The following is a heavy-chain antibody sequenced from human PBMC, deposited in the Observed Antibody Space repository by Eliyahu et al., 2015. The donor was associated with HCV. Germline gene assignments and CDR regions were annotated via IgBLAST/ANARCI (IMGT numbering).Heavy chain of an antibody. D-gene: IGHD3-10*01. Sequence: EVQLVESGGGLVKPGGSLRLSCAASGFTXXKAWMSWVRQAPGKGLGWIGRIKSKTDGGTTDYAAPVKGRFTISRDDSKSTLYLQMNNLKTEDTAVYYCTTGAPGGFDYYLDVWGQGTTVTVSS. J-gene: IGHJ6*03. V-gene: IGHV3-15*01. CDR3: TTGAPGGFDYYLDV. CDR2: IKSKTDGGTT. CDR1: GFTXXKAW.